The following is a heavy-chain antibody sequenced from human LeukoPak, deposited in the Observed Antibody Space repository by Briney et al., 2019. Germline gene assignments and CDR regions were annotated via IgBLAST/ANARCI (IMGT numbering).Heavy chain of an antibody. D-gene: IGHD6-13*01. V-gene: IGHV3-30*02. CDR3: AKDPTPGYSSSWYCRD. CDR2: IRYDGSNK. CDR1: GFTFSSYG. Sequence: GGSLRLSCAASGFTFSSYGMHWVRQAPGKGLEWVAFIRYDGSNKYYADSVKGRFTISRDNSKNTLYPQMNSLRAEDTAVYYCAKDPTPGYSSSWYCRDWGQGTLVTVSS. J-gene: IGHJ4*02.